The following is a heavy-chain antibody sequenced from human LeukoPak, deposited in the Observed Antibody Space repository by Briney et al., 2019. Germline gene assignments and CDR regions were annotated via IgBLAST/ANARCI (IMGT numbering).Heavy chain of an antibody. CDR1: GGSISIYY. D-gene: IGHD3-10*01. Sequence: SETLSLTCTVSGGSISIYYWNWIRQPPGKGLEWIGYIYNSGGSTIYNPSLKSRVTISVDTSKNQFSLRLSSETAADTAVYFCVRDRELTYWGQGTLVTVSS. CDR3: VRDRELTY. CDR2: IYNSGGST. J-gene: IGHJ4*02. V-gene: IGHV4-59*01.